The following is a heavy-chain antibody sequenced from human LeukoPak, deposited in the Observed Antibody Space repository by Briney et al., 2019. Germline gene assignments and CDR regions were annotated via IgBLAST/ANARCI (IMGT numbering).Heavy chain of an antibody. CDR2: INPNSGGT. Sequence: ASVRVSCKASGYTFTGYYMHWVRQAPGQGLEWMGWINPNSGGTNYAQKFQGRVTMTRDTSISTAYMELSRLRSDDTAVYYCARNQIMITFGGVIVFDYWGQGTLVTVSS. CDR3: ARNQIMITFGGVIVFDY. V-gene: IGHV1-2*02. D-gene: IGHD3-16*02. J-gene: IGHJ4*02. CDR1: GYTFTGYY.